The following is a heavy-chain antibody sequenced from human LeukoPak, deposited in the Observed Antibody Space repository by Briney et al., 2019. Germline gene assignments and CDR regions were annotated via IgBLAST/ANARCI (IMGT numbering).Heavy chain of an antibody. Sequence: GGSLRLSCAASGFTFSSYAMSWVRQAPGKGLKWVSAISDSGASTYYADSVKGRFTISRDNSKNTLYLQMNSLRAEDTAVYYCAKASRDGYNYLPFDYWGQGTLVTVSS. CDR1: GFTFSSYA. CDR2: ISDSGAST. CDR3: AKASRDGYNYLPFDY. D-gene: IGHD5-24*01. V-gene: IGHV3-23*01. J-gene: IGHJ4*02.